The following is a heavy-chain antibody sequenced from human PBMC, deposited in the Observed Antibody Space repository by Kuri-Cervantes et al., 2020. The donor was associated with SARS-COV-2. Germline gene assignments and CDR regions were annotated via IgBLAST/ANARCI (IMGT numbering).Heavy chain of an antibody. CDR1: GGTFSSYA. J-gene: IGHJ4*02. Sequence: SVKVSCKASGGTFSSYAISWVRQAPGQGLEWMGGIIPILGIANYAQKFQGRVTITADKSTSTAYMELSSLRSEDTAVYYCARGERGGYYYPFDYWGQGTLVTVSS. V-gene: IGHV1-69*10. CDR3: ARGERGGYYYPFDY. D-gene: IGHD3-22*01. CDR2: IIPILGIA.